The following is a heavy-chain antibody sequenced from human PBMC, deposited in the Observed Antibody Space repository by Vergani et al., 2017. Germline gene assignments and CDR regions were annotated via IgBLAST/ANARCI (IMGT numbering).Heavy chain of an antibody. CDR1: GGSISSGSYY. D-gene: IGHD4-17*01. V-gene: IGHV4-61*02. J-gene: IGHJ6*03. CDR2: IYTSGST. CDR3: ARQGTTVSRSVDYYYYMDV. Sequence: QVQLQESGPGLVKPSQTLSLTCTVSGGSISSGSYYWSWIRQPAGKGLEWIGRIYTSGSTYYNPSLKSRVTISVDTSKNQFSLKLSSVTAADTAVYYCARQGTTVSRSVDYYYYMDVWGKGTTVTVSS.